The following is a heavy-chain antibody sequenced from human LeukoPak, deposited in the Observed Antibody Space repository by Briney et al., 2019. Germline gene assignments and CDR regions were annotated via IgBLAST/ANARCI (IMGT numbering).Heavy chain of an antibody. D-gene: IGHD6-19*01. CDR1: GFTFSSYG. J-gene: IGHJ5*02. CDR3: ARDSSGVNWFDP. V-gene: IGHV3-33*01. Sequence: GRSLRLSCAASGFTFSSYGMHWVRQAPGKGLEWVAVIWYDGSNKYYADSVKGRFTISRDNSKNTLYLQMNSLRAEDTAVYYCARDSSGVNWFDPWAREPWSPSPQ. CDR2: IWYDGSNK.